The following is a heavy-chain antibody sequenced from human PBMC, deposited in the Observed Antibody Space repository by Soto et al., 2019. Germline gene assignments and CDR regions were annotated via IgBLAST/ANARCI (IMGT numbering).Heavy chain of an antibody. J-gene: IGHJ4*02. D-gene: IGHD4-4*01. CDR3: ARDGVAVTTGISGY. Sequence: QVQLVQSGAEVKKPGAAVKVSCKASGYTFTSYSISWVRQAPGQGLEWMGWISAYNGNTKYAQKFQGKVTMTTGTTTSTAYMGLRSLRSGDTAIYYCARDGVAVTTGISGYWGQGTLVTVSS. V-gene: IGHV1-18*01. CDR1: GYTFTSYS. CDR2: ISAYNGNT.